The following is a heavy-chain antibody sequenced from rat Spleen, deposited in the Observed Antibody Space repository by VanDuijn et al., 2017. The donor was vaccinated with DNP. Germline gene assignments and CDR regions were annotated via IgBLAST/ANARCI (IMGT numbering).Heavy chain of an antibody. V-gene: IGHV2-1*01. Sequence: QVQLKESGPGLVQPSQTLSLTCTVSGFSLISNSVHWVRQPPGEGLEWMGVIWNNGGTRYNSVLKSRLSISRDTSKSQVFLKMNSLQTEETAIYFCTRDVPNYLDYWGQGVMVTVSS. CDR1: GFSLISNS. CDR3: TRDVPNYLDY. CDR2: IWNNGGT. J-gene: IGHJ2*01.